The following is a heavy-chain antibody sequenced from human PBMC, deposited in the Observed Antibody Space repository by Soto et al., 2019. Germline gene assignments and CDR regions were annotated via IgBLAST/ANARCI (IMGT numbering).Heavy chain of an antibody. CDR3: AREAGYCSRTSCYRRAFDT. CDR1: GFTFSGHW. Sequence: EVQLVESGGDLVQPGGSLSLSCAASGFTFSGHWMHCVRQVPGKGLEWVSRINTDGGSSAYADSVRGRFAISRDNAKHTLSLQVNGRRAEHTAVYYCAREAGYCSRTSCYRRAFDTWGQGTTVTVSS. D-gene: IGHD2-2*01. CDR2: INTDGGSS. V-gene: IGHV3-74*03. J-gene: IGHJ3*02.